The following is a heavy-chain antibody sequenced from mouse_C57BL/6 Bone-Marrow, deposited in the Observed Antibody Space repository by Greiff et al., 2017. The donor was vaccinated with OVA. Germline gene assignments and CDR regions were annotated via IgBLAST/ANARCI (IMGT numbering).Heavy chain of an antibody. Sequence: EVQRVESGGGLVQPGGSLKLSCAASGFTFSDYGMAWVRQAPRKGPEWVAFVSNLAYSIYYADTVTGRFTISRENAKNTLYLEMSSLRSEDTAMYYCARAPYYYGSSPWYFDVWGTGTTVTVSS. V-gene: IGHV5-15*01. CDR2: VSNLAYSI. J-gene: IGHJ1*03. CDR1: GFTFSDYG. CDR3: ARAPYYYGSSPWYFDV. D-gene: IGHD1-1*01.